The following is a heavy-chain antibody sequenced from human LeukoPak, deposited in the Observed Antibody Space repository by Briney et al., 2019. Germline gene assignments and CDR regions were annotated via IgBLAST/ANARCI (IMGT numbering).Heavy chain of an antibody. CDR2: INHSGST. V-gene: IGHV4-4*02. CDR3: ARGRRTYYYDSSGYGQYDY. Sequence: PSGTLSLTCAVSGGSISSSNWWSWVRQPPGKGLEWIGEINHSGSTNYNPSLKSRVTISVDTSKNQFSLKLSSATAADTAVYYCARGRRTYYYDSSGYGQYDYWGQGTLVTVSS. J-gene: IGHJ4*02. D-gene: IGHD3-22*01. CDR1: GGSISSSNW.